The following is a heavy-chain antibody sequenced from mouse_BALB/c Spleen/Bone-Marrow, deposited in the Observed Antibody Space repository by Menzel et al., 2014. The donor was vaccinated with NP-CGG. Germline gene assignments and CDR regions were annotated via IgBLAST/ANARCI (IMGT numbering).Heavy chain of an antibody. D-gene: IGHD1-2*01. J-gene: IGHJ4*01. Sequence: SGAELVRPGTSVKISCKASGYAFTNYWLDWVKQSPGHGLEWIGDIYPGSGNTYFNEKFKGKATLTADKSSSTAYMQLSSLTSEDSAVYFCARPQFISGRHYAMDYWGQGTSVTVSS. CDR1: GYAFTNYW. V-gene: IGHV1-63*01. CDR2: IYPGSGNT. CDR3: ARPQFISGRHYAMDY.